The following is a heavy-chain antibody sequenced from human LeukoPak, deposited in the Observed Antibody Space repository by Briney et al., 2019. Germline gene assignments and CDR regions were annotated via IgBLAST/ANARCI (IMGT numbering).Heavy chain of an antibody. J-gene: IGHJ4*02. CDR1: GFTFDDYA. V-gene: IGHV3-9*01. Sequence: GGSLRLSCAASGFTFDDYAMHWVRQAPGKGLEWVSGISWNSGSIGYADSVKGRFTISRDNAKNSLYLQMNSLRAEDTALYYCARDGGGYWGQGTLVTVSS. D-gene: IGHD3-10*01. CDR2: ISWNSGSI. CDR3: ARDGGGY.